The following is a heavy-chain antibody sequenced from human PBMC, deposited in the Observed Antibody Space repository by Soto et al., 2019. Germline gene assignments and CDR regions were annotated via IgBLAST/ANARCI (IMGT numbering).Heavy chain of an antibody. CDR2: INPNSGGT. J-gene: IGHJ4*02. CDR3: ARAGAYSSGWYSFDY. D-gene: IGHD6-19*01. V-gene: IGHV1-2*02. Sequence: QVQLVQSGAEVKKPGASVKVSCKASGYTFTGYYMHWVRQAPGQGLEWMGWINPNSGGTNYAQKFQGRVTMTRDTSISTAYMELSRLRSDDTAVYYCARAGAYSSGWYSFDYWGQGTLVTVSS. CDR1: GYTFTGYY.